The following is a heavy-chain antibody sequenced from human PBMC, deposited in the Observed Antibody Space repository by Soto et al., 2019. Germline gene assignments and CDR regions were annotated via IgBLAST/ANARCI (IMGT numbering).Heavy chain of an antibody. Sequence: SGGSLRRSCAASGFTLGRYGMSWVRQAPRKGLEWVSAVSPNGQGIYYADSVRGRFTISRDFSKNTVFLHMDSLRAEDTAVYYCAKDRDYPRDYFHYWGQGTLVTVSS. CDR1: GFTLGRYG. D-gene: IGHD3-10*01. CDR3: AKDRDYPRDYFHY. J-gene: IGHJ4*02. CDR2: VSPNGQGI. V-gene: IGHV3-23*01.